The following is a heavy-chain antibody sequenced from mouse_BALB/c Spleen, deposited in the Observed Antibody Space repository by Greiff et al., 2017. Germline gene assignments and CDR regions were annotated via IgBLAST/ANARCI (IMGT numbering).Heavy chain of an antibody. D-gene: IGHD2-1*01. CDR3: ARGTSLLDYAMDY. CDR2: ISDGGSYT. CDR1: GLTFSDYY. V-gene: IGHV5-4*02. J-gene: IGHJ4*01. Sequence: EVQVVESGGGLVKPGGSLKLSCAASGLTFSDYYMYWVRQTPEKRLEWVATISDGGSYTYYPDSVKGRFTISRDNAKNNLYLQMSSLKSEDTAMYYCARGTSLLDYAMDYWGQGTSVTVSS.